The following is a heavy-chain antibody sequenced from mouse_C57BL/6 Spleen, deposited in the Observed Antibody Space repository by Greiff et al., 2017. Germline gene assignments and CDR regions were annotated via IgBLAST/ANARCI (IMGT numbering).Heavy chain of an antibody. V-gene: IGHV1-26*01. CDR2: INPNNGGT. J-gene: IGHJ2*01. D-gene: IGHD1-2*01. CDR3: ARRTTAGDFDY. CDR1: GYTFTDYY. Sequence: VQLQQSGPELVKPGASVKISCKASGYTFTDYYMNWVKQSHGKSLEWIGDINPNNGGTSYNQKFKGKATLTVDKSSSTAYMELRSLTSEDSAVYYCARRTTAGDFDYWGQGTTLTVSS.